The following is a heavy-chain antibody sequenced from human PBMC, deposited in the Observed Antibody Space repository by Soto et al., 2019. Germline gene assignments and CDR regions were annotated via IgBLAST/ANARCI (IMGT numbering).Heavy chain of an antibody. J-gene: IGHJ3*02. CDR2: IIPIFGTA. V-gene: IGHV1-69*01. D-gene: IGHD2-15*01. Sequence: SVKVACKACGGSFSSYAITSVRHTPGQGLEWMGGIIPIFGTANYAQKFQGRVTITADESTSTAYMELSSLRSEDTDVYYCARGAVVVVAATQGYAFDIWGQGTMVTVSS. CDR1: GGSFSSYA. CDR3: ARGAVVVVAATQGYAFDI.